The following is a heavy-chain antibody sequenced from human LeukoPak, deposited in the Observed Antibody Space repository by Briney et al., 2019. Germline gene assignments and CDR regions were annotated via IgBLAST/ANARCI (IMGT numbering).Heavy chain of an antibody. Sequence: GGSLRLSXAASGFTFSDYYMSWIRQAPGKGLEWVSYISSSGSTIYYADSVKGRFTTSRDNAKNSLYLQMNSLRAEDTAVYYCARGKVRFSWFDPWGQGTLVTVSS. D-gene: IGHD3-10*01. CDR2: ISSSGSTI. J-gene: IGHJ5*02. CDR3: ARGKVRFSWFDP. CDR1: GFTFSDYY. V-gene: IGHV3-11*04.